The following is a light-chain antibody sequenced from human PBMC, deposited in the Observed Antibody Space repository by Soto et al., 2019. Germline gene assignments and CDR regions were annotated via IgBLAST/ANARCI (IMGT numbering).Light chain of an antibody. Sequence: EIVMTQSPATLSVSPGERATLSCRASQNVNSNLAWYQQKPGQAPRLLIYGASTRATGIPARFSGSGSGTEFSLTIPSLQSEDFAVYYCQQYNNWPPITFGQGTRLEIK. CDR3: QQYNNWPPIT. V-gene: IGKV3-15*01. J-gene: IGKJ5*01. CDR2: GAS. CDR1: QNVNSN.